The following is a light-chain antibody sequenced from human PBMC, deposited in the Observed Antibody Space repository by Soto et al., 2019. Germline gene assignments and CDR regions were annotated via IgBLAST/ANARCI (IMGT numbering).Light chain of an antibody. CDR1: GTDVGGYNY. V-gene: IGLV2-14*01. CDR3: CSFTSRSTWL. CDR2: EVS. J-gene: IGLJ3*02. Sequence: QSALTQPASVSGSPGQSVTISCTGTGTDVGGYNYVSWYQHHPGKAPKLMIYEVSNRPPGVSNRFSGSKSGNTASLSISGLQTEDEADYYCCSFTSRSTWLFGGGTKLTVL.